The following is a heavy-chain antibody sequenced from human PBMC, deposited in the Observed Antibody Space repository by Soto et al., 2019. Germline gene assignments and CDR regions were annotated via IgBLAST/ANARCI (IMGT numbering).Heavy chain of an antibody. J-gene: IGHJ4*02. CDR3: ARTYGSSSYMTFDY. V-gene: IGHV4-34*01. Sequence: QVQIQQWGAGRLKPSETLSLTCAVYGESSRGYYWRWIRQPRGKGLEWIGEINHSGSTNYNPSLKSRVTISVDTSKNQFSLKLSSVTAADTAVFYCARTYGSSSYMTFDYWGQGTLVTVSS. CDR1: GESSRGYY. CDR2: INHSGST. D-gene: IGHD6-13*01.